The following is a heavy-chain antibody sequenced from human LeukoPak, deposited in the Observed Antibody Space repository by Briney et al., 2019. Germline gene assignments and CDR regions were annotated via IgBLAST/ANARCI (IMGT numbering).Heavy chain of an antibody. J-gene: IGHJ6*03. D-gene: IGHD2-15*01. CDR1: GGSISSYY. Sequence: SETLSLTCTVSGGSISSYYWSWIRQPPGKGLEWIGYIYYSGSTNYNPSLKSRVTISVDTSKNQFSLKLSSVTAADTAVYYCASFYCSGGSCYQYFSYYYMDVWGKGTTVTISS. CDR2: IYYSGST. CDR3: ASFYCSGGSCYQYFSYYYMDV. V-gene: IGHV4-59*08.